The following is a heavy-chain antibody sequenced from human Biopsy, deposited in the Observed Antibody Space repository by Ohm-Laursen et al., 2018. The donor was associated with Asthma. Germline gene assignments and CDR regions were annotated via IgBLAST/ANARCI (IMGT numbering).Heavy chain of an antibody. D-gene: IGHD3-10*01. CDR2: IWFDGSNK. CDR1: GFTFGSYG. J-gene: IGHJ4*02. Sequence: SLRLSCTASGFTFGSYGLHWVRQAPGKGLEWEADIWFDGSNKHYADSVKGRFTISRDNSKNTLYLQMNSLRAEDTALYYCGRERSYMVDYWGQGTLVIVSS. V-gene: IGHV3-33*01. CDR3: GRERSYMVDY.